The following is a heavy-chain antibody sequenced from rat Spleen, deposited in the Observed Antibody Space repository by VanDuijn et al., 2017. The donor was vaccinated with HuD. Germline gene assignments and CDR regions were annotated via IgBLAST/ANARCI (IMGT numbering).Heavy chain of an antibody. CDR3: ARHGDGYNSNWFAY. CDR2: ITSGGSNT. Sequence: EVQLVESGGGLVQPGRSLKLSCAASGFTFSDYNMAWVRQAPKKGLEWVATITSGGSNTYYPDSVKGRFTISRDNAKSTLYLQMDSLRSEDTATYYCARHGDGYNSNWFAYWGQGTLVTVSS. J-gene: IGHJ3*01. V-gene: IGHV5-7*01. CDR1: GFTFSDYN. D-gene: IGHD1-9*01.